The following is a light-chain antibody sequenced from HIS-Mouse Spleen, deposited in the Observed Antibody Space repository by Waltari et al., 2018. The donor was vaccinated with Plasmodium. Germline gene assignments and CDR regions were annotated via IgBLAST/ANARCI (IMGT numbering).Light chain of an antibody. V-gene: IGLV2-23*03. CDR3: CSYAGSSTFV. J-gene: IGLJ3*02. Sequence: QSALTQPASVSGSPGQSIPISCTATSSDVWSYNLVPWYQQHPGKAPKLMIYEGSKRPSGVSNRFSGSKSGNTASLTISGLQAEDEADYYCCSYAGSSTFVFGGGTKLTVL. CDR2: EGS. CDR1: SSDVWSYNL.